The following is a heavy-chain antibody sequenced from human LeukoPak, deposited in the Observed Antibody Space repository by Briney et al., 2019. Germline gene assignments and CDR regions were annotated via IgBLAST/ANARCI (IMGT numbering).Heavy chain of an antibody. CDR2: IYYSEST. V-gene: IGHV4-59*12. Sequence: SETLSLTCTVSGVSISSYYWSWIRQPPGKGLEYIGYIYYSESTNYNPSLKSRVTISVDTSKNQFSLKLSSVTAADTAVYYCARLRAYYDILTGSRDTYYMDVWGKGTTVTISS. D-gene: IGHD3-9*01. CDR1: GVSISSYY. CDR3: ARLRAYYDILTGSRDTYYMDV. J-gene: IGHJ6*03.